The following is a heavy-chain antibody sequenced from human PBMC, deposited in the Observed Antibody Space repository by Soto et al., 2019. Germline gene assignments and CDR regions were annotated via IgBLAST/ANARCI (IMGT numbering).Heavy chain of an antibody. CDR1: GFTSSNYG. CDR3: ARALQYQNWLDP. CDR2: IWSGGSNK. V-gene: IGHV3-33*01. D-gene: IGHD4-4*01. J-gene: IGHJ5*02. Sequence: QVQLVESGGGVVQPGRSLRLSCAASGFTSSNYGMHWVRQAPGKGLEWVAVIWSGGSNKYYADSVKGRFTISRDNSKNTLYLQMNSLRAEDTAVYYCARALQYQNWLDPWGQGTLVTVSS.